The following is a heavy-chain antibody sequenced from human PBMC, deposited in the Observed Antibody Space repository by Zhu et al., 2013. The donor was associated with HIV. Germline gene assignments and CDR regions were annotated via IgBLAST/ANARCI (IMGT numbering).Heavy chain of an antibody. D-gene: IGHD6-25*01. V-gene: IGHV3-9*01. CDR1: GFTFDDYA. CDR3: AKDSSSNVYTRLYYYYGMDV. CDR2: ISWNSGSI. J-gene: IGHJ6*02. Sequence: EVQLVESGGGLVQPGRSLRLSCAASGFTFDDYAMHWVRQAPGKGLEWVSGISWNSGSIGYADSVKGRFTISRDNAKNSLYLQMNSLRAEDTALYYCAKDSSSNVYTRLYYYYGMDVWGQGTTVTVSS.